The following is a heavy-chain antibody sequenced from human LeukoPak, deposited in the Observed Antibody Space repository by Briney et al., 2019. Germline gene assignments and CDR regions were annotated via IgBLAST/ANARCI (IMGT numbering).Heavy chain of an antibody. CDR3: AREIAVAGLDAFDI. V-gene: IGHV3-21*01. CDR1: GFTFSSYS. D-gene: IGHD6-19*01. J-gene: IGHJ3*02. Sequence: PGGSLRLSCAASGFTFSSYSMNWVRQAPGKGLEWVSSISSSSSYIYYADSVKGRFTISRDNTKNSLYLQMNSLRAEDTAVYYCAREIAVAGLDAFDIWGQGQWSPSLQ. CDR2: ISSSSSYI.